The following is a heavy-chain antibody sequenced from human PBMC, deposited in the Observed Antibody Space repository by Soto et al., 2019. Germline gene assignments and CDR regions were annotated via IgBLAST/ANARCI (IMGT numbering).Heavy chain of an antibody. CDR3: AAVAQRWLHVTFDY. V-gene: IGHV1-58*01. CDR2: IVVGSGNT. J-gene: IGHJ4*02. D-gene: IGHD5-12*01. CDR1: GFTFTSSA. Sequence: GASVKVACEDSGFTFTSSAVQWVRQALGQRLEWIGWIVVGSGNTNYAQKFQERVTITRDMSTSTAYMELSSLRSEDTAVYYCAAVAQRWLHVTFDYWGQGTLVTVSS.